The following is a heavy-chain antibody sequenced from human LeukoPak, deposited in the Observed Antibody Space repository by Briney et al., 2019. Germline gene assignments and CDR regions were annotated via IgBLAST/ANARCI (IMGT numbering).Heavy chain of an antibody. V-gene: IGHV1-69*05. J-gene: IGHJ5*02. CDR3: AREGDDYYDSSGYPMGGNWFDP. D-gene: IGHD3-22*01. Sequence: SVKVSCKASGGTFSSYAISWVRQAPGQGLEWMGGIIPIFGTANYAQKFQGRVTITTDESTSTAYMELSSLRSEDTAVYYCAREGDDYYDSSGYPMGGNWFDPWGQGTLVTVSS. CDR1: GGTFSSYA. CDR2: IIPIFGTA.